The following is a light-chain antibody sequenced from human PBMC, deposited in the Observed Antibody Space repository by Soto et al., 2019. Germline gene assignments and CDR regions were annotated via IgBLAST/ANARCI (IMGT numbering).Light chain of an antibody. CDR3: ETWDSDTRV. CDR2: LEGSGSY. Sequence: QSVLTQSSSASASLGSSVKLTCTLNSGHSTYIIAWHQHQPGKAPRYLMKLEGSGSYNKGSGVPDRFSGSSSGADRYLTISNLQSEDEAAYSCETWDSDTRVFGGGTKLTVL. CDR1: SGHSTYI. V-gene: IGLV4-60*03. J-gene: IGLJ2*01.